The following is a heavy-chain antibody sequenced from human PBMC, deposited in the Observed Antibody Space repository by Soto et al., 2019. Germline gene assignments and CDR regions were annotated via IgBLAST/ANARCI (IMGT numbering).Heavy chain of an antibody. CDR1: GGSFSGYY. V-gene: IGHV4-34*01. CDR2: INHSGST. Sequence: SETLSLTCAVYGGSFSGYYWSWIRQPPGKGLEWIGEINHSGSTNYNPSLKSRVTITVDKSKNQFSLRLTSVTAADTAVYYCARVSGSYYYGMDVWGQGTTVTVSS. D-gene: IGHD1-26*01. CDR3: ARVSGSYYYGMDV. J-gene: IGHJ6*01.